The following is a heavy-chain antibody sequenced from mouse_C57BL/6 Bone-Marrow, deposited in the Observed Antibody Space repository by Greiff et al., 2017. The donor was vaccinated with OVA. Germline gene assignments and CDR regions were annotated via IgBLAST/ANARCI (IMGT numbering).Heavy chain of an antibody. J-gene: IGHJ4*01. CDR2: IRSKSNNYAT. V-gene: IGHV10-1*01. CDR3: VRHGYYAMDY. CDR1: GFSFNTYA. Sequence: EVKLVESGGGLVQPKGSLKLSCAASGFSFNTYAMNWVRQAPGKGLEWVARIRSKSNNYATYYADSVKDRFTIYRDDSESMLYLQMNNLKTEDTAMYYCVRHGYYAMDYWGQGTSVTVSA.